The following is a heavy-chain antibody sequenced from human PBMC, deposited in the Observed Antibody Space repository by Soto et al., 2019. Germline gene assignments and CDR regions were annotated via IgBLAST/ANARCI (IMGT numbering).Heavy chain of an antibody. CDR2: VNPNSGNT. D-gene: IGHD2-2*03. Sequence: QVQLVQSGAEVKRPGASVKVSCKASGYTFTSYDFNWVRQAPGQGLEWMGWVNPNSGNTDYAQKFQGRVTMTRNTSISTAYMELSSRRSEDTAVYYCARASYLDPAFDIWGQGTMVTVSS. CDR3: ARASYLDPAFDI. V-gene: IGHV1-8*01. J-gene: IGHJ3*02. CDR1: GYTFTSYD.